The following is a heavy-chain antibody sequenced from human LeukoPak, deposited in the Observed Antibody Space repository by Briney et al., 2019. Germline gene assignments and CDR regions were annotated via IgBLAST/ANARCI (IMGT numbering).Heavy chain of an antibody. V-gene: IGHV3-23*01. CDR1: GGTFSSYA. D-gene: IGHD4-11*01. J-gene: IGHJ5*02. CDR3: AKSTTVTIRWFDP. Sequence: SCKASGGTFSSYAMSWVRQAPGKGLEWVSAISGSGGSTYYADSVKGRFTISRDNSKNTLYLQMNSLRAEDTAVYYCAKSTTVTIRWFDPWGQGTLVTVSS. CDR2: ISGSGGST.